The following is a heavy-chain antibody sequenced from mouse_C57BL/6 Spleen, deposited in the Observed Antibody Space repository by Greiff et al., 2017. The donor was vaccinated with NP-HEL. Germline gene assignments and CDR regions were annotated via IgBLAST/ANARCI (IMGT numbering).Heavy chain of an antibody. CDR2: IDPANGNT. V-gene: IGHV14-3*01. J-gene: IGHJ2*01. CDR3: ARSRITTVVAVDY. CDR1: GFNINNTY. D-gene: IGHD1-1*01. Sequence: VQLKESVAELVRPGASVKLSCTASGFNINNTYMHWVKQRPEQGLEWIGRIDPANGNTKYAPKFQGKATITADTSSNTAYLQLSSLTSEDTAIYYCARSRITTVVAVDYWGKGTTLTVSS.